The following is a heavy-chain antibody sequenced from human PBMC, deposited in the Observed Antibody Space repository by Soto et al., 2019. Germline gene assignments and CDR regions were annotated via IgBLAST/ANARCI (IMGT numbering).Heavy chain of an antibody. Sequence: GASVKVSCKASGGTFSSYAISWVRQAPGQGLEWMGGIIPIFGTANYAQKFQGRVTITADESTSTAYMELSSLRSEDTAVYYCARSARPPYYYYGMDVWGQGTTVTVS. V-gene: IGHV1-69*13. D-gene: IGHD6-6*01. CDR1: GGTFSSYA. J-gene: IGHJ6*02. CDR2: IIPIFGTA. CDR3: ARSARPPYYYYGMDV.